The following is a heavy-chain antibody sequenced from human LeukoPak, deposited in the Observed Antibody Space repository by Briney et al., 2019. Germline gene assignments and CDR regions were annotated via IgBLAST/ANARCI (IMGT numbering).Heavy chain of an antibody. V-gene: IGHV4-4*09. CDR3: ARLGGDGYNFDY. CDR2: IYTSGST. D-gene: IGHD5-24*01. Sequence: SETLSLTCTVSSGSISSYYWSWIRQPPGKGLEWIGYIYTSGSTNYNPSLKSRVTISVDTSKNQFSLKLSSVTAADTAVYYCARLGGDGYNFDYWGQGTLVTVSS. J-gene: IGHJ4*02. CDR1: SGSISSYY.